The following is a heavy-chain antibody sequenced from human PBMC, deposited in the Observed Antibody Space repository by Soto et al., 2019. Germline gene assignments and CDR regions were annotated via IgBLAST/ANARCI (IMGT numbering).Heavy chain of an antibody. CDR1: GDSITSANW. CDR3: ARARGAIFGVVIRNWFDP. V-gene: IGHV4-4*02. Sequence: PSETLSLTCAVSGDSITSANWWSWARQSPRKGLEWLGEIYHNGSTNYNPSLKSRVAISVDKAKNQFSLKLTSVTAADMAVYYCARARGAIFGVVIRNWFDPWGQGTLVTVSS. CDR2: IYHNGST. D-gene: IGHD3-3*01. J-gene: IGHJ5*02.